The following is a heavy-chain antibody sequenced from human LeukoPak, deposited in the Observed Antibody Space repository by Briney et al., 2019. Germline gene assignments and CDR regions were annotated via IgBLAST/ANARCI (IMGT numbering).Heavy chain of an antibody. CDR3: ARLQEDIVVVPAATQYNWFDP. CDR1: GYIFAAYW. V-gene: IGHV5-51*01. Sequence: KPGGSLKISGKGSGYIFAAYWIGWVRQMPGKGLEWMGSIYPGDSDTRYSPSFQGQVTISVDRSINTAYLQWNSLKASDTAIYYCARLQEDIVVVPAATQYNWFDPWGRGSLVTVSS. CDR2: IYPGDSDT. J-gene: IGHJ5*02. D-gene: IGHD2-2*01.